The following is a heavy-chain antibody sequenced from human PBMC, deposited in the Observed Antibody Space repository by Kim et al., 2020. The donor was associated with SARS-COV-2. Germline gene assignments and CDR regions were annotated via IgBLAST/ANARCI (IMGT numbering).Heavy chain of an antibody. CDR1: GFTFSSYG. V-gene: IGHV3-33*01. CDR3: AVGETVAGTVSYFDY. J-gene: IGHJ4*02. D-gene: IGHD6-19*01. Sequence: GGSLRLSCAASGFTFSSYGMHWVRQAPGKGLEWVAVIWYDGSNKYYADSVKGRFTISRDNSKNTLYLQMNSLRAEDTAVYYCAVGETVAGTVSYFDYWGQGTLVTVSS. CDR2: IWYDGSNK.